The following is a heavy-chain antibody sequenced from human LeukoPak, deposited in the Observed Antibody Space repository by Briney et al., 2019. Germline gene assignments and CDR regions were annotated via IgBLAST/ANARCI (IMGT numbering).Heavy chain of an antibody. J-gene: IGHJ6*02. CDR3: ARDSKWFINDYYYGMDV. Sequence: TVKVSCKASGGTFSSYAISWVRQAPGQGLEWMGGIIPIFGTANYAQKFQGRVTMTTDTSTSTAYMELRSLRPDDTAVYYCARDSKWFINDYYYGMDVWGQGTTVTVSS. V-gene: IGHV1-69*05. CDR1: GGTFSSYA. D-gene: IGHD3-22*01. CDR2: IIPIFGTA.